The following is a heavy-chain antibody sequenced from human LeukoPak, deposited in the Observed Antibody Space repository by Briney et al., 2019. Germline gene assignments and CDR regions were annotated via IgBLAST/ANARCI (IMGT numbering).Heavy chain of an antibody. D-gene: IGHD3-3*01. CDR1: GGTFSSYD. CDR3: ASSGRLILGVALMFDP. V-gene: IGHV1-69*05. CDR2: IIPIFGTA. J-gene: IGHJ5*02. Sequence: SVKVSCKASGGTFSSYDISWVRQAPGQGLEWMGRIIPIFGTANYAQKFQGRVTITTDESTSTAYMELSSLRSEDTAVYYCASSGRLILGVALMFDPWGQGTLVTVSS.